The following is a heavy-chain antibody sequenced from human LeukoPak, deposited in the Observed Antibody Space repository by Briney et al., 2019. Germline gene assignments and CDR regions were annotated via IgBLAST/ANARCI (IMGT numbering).Heavy chain of an antibody. Sequence: GGSLRLSCAASGFTFNNYWMSWVRQAPGKGLEWVANINQDGSEKYYVDSVKGRFIISRDNAKNSLYLQMNSLRVEDTAVYYCVRAPTSSSSDKSVGYWGQGTLVTVSS. CDR1: GFTFNNYW. CDR3: VRAPTSSSSDKSVGY. D-gene: IGHD6-6*01. V-gene: IGHV3-7*01. CDR2: INQDGSEK. J-gene: IGHJ4*02.